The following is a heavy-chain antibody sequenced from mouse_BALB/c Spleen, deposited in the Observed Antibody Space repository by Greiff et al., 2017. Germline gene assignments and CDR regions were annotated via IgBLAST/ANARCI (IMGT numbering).Heavy chain of an antibody. D-gene: IGHD2-1*01. Sequence: DVKLQESGPGLVKPSQSLSLTCTVTGYSITSDYAWNWIRQFPGNKLEWMGYISYSGSTSYNPSLKSRISITRDTSKNQFFLQLNSVTTEDTATYYCAREGNYLYYFDYWGQGTTLTVSS. V-gene: IGHV3-2*02. J-gene: IGHJ2*01. CDR2: ISYSGST. CDR1: GYSITSDYA. CDR3: AREGNYLYYFDY.